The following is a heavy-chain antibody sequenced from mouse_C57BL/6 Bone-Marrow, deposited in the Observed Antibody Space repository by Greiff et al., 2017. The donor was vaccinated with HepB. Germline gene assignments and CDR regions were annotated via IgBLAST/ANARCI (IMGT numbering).Heavy chain of an antibody. D-gene: IGHD1-1*01. CDR2: IDPSDSYT. J-gene: IGHJ2*01. Sequence: VQLQQPGAELVRPGTSVKLSCKASGYTFTSYWMHWVKQRPGQGLEWIGVIDPSDSYTNYNQKFKGKATLTVDTSSSTAYMQLSSLTSEDSAFYYCAGRDYGSGLDYWGPGTTLTLSS. CDR1: GYTFTSYW. V-gene: IGHV1-59*01. CDR3: AGRDYGSGLDY.